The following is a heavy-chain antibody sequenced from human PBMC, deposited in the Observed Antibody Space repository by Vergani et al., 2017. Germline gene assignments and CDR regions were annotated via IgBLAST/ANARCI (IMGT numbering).Heavy chain of an antibody. CDR1: GGSISSGSYY. CDR3: ARDGADSSGYEYYFDY. Sequence: QVQLQESGPGLVKPSQTLSLTCTVSGGSISSGSYYWSWTRQPAGKGLEWIGRIYTSGSTNYNPSLKSRVTISVDTSKNQFSLKLSSVTAADTAVYYCARDGADSSGYEYYFDYWGQGTLVTVSS. V-gene: IGHV4-61*02. CDR2: IYTSGST. D-gene: IGHD3-22*01. J-gene: IGHJ4*02.